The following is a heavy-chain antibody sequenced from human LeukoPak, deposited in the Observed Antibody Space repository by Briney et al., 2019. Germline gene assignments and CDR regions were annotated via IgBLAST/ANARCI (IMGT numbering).Heavy chain of an antibody. V-gene: IGHV3-66*01. D-gene: IGHD3-22*01. Sequence: PGGSLRLSCAASGFTVSSNYMSWVRQAPGKGLEWVSVIYSGGSTYYADSVKGRFTIPRDNSKNTLYLQMNSLRAEDTAVYYCAREESSGYYSPFDYWGQGTLVTVSS. CDR1: GFTVSSNY. CDR2: IYSGGST. J-gene: IGHJ4*02. CDR3: AREESSGYYSPFDY.